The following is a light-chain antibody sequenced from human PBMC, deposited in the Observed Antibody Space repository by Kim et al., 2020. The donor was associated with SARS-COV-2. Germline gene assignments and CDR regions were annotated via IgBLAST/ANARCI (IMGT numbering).Light chain of an antibody. Sequence: GQGVAISCSGSSSTIGNNYVSWYQQLPGSAPKLFIYDNNGRPSGIPDRFSGSTSGTSATLGITGLHTGDEGVYYCATWDSSLSAVVFGGGTQLTVL. CDR3: ATWDSSLSAVV. J-gene: IGLJ2*01. V-gene: IGLV1-51*01. CDR2: DNN. CDR1: SSTIGNNY.